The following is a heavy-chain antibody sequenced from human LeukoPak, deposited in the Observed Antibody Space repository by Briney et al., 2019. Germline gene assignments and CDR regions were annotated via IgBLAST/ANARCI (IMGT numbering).Heavy chain of an antibody. Sequence: GGSLRLSCVASGITFSSYSMNWVRQAPGKGLEWVTYISSFSGTINYADSVKGRFTISRDNAKNSLYLQMNSLRAEDTAVYYCARDQGGVGYWGQGTLVTVSS. CDR1: GITFSSYS. V-gene: IGHV3-48*01. CDR2: ISSFSGTI. CDR3: ARDQGGVGY. J-gene: IGHJ4*02. D-gene: IGHD3-16*01.